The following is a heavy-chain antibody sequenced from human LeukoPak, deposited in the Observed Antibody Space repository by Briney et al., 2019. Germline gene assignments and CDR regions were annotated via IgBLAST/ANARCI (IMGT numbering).Heavy chain of an antibody. CDR3: VKGPARRYRRPHYYYYGMDV. Sequence: GGSLRLSCAASGFTFSSYGMHWVRQAPGKGLEWVAFIRYDGSNKYYADSVKGRFTISRDNSKNTLYLQMNSLRAEDTAVYYCVKGPARRYRRPHYYYYGMDVWGQGTTVTVSS. J-gene: IGHJ6*02. CDR1: GFTFSSYG. D-gene: IGHD1-26*01. CDR2: IRYDGSNK. V-gene: IGHV3-30*02.